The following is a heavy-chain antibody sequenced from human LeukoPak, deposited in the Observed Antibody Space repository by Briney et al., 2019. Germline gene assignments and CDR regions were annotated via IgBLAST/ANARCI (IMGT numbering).Heavy chain of an antibody. Sequence: SETLSLTCTVSGFSISSSSYYWGWIRQPPGKGVEWIASLYYSGSTYYNPSLKSRLTISVDTSKNQFSLKLSSVTAADTAVYYCARLGTMVRGVPKPYYFDYWGQGSLVTVSS. D-gene: IGHD3-10*01. CDR1: GFSISSSSYY. CDR3: ARLGTMVRGVPKPYYFDY. J-gene: IGHJ4*02. V-gene: IGHV4-39*01. CDR2: LYYSGST.